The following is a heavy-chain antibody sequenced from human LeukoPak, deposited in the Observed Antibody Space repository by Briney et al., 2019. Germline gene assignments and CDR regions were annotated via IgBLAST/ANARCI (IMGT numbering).Heavy chain of an antibody. CDR3: ARGPYYYDSSGYRRENDY. J-gene: IGHJ4*02. V-gene: IGHV1-8*01. CDR2: MNPNSGNT. Sequence: ASVKVSCKASGYTFTSYDINWVRQATGQGLEWMGWMNPNSGNTGYAQKFQGRVTMTRNTSISTAYMELSSLRSEDTAVYYCARGPYYYDSSGYRRENDYWGQGTLVTVSS. D-gene: IGHD3-22*01. CDR1: GYTFTSYD.